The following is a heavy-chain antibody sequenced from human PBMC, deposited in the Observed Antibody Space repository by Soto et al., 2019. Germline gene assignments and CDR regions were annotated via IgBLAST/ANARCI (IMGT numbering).Heavy chain of an antibody. D-gene: IGHD3-22*01. J-gene: IGHJ3*02. CDR1: GFTFSSYA. CDR2: ISGSGGTT. Sequence: GGSLRLSCAASGFTFSSYAMSWVRQAPGKGLEWVSAISGSGGTTYYADSVKGRFTISRDNSKNTLYLQMNSLRAEDTAVYYCAKSLRYDSGGHGAFHIWGQGTMVTVSS. V-gene: IGHV3-23*01. CDR3: AKSLRYDSGGHGAFHI.